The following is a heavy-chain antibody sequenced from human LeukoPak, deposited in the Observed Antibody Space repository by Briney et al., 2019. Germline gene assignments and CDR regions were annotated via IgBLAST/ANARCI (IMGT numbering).Heavy chain of an antibody. J-gene: IGHJ4*02. CDR2: ISWNSGSI. Sequence: GGSLRLSCAASGFTFDDYAMHWVRQAPGKGLEWVSGISWNSGSIGYADSVKGRFTISGDNAKNSLYLQMNSLRAEDTALYYCARSPYSSSSYYFDYWGQGTLVTVSS. CDR1: GFTFDDYA. D-gene: IGHD6-6*01. V-gene: IGHV3-9*01. CDR3: ARSPYSSSSYYFDY.